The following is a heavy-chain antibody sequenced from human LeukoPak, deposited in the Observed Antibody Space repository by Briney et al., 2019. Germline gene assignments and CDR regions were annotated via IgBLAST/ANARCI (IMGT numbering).Heavy chain of an antibody. J-gene: IGHJ2*01. D-gene: IGHD3-22*01. V-gene: IGHV3-21*01. Sequence: GGSLRLSCAASGFTFSSYSMNWVRQAPGKGLEWVSSISSSSSYIYYADSVKGRFTISRDNAKNSLYLQMNSLRAEDTAVYYCARVPYYYDSSGYYYEPYWYFDLWGRGILVTVSS. CDR1: GFTFSSYS. CDR3: ARVPYYYDSSGYYYEPYWYFDL. CDR2: ISSSSSYI.